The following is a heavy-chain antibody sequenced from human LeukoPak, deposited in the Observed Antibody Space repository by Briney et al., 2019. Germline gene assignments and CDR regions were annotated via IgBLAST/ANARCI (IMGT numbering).Heavy chain of an antibody. V-gene: IGHV1-8*02. J-gene: IGHJ4*02. CDR1: GYTFTAYY. CDR2: MNPNSGNT. CDR3: ARGSRTMVRGVPLYYFDY. D-gene: IGHD3-10*01. Sequence: ASVKVSCKASGYTFTAYYMHWVRQAPGQGLEWMGWMNPNSGNTGYAQKFQGRVTMTRNTSISTAYMELSSLRSEDTAVYYCARGSRTMVRGVPLYYFDYWGQGTLVTVSS.